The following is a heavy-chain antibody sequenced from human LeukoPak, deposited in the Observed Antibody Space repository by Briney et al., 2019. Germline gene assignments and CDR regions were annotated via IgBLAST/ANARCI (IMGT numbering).Heavy chain of an antibody. CDR1: GFTFSSYA. J-gene: IGHJ6*02. D-gene: IGHD1-26*01. CDR3: ARRGSHSLYYYGMDV. CDR2: ISYDGSNK. V-gene: IGHV3-30-3*01. Sequence: GGSLRLSCAASGFTFSSYAMHWVRQAPGKGLEWVAVISYDGSNKYYADSVKGRFTISRDNSKNTLYLQMNSLRAEDTAVYYCARRGSHSLYYYGMDVWGQGTTVTVSS.